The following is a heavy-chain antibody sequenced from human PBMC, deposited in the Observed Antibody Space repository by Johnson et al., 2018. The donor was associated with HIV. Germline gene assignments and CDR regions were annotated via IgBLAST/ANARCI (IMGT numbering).Heavy chain of an antibody. CDR1: GFTFSDYY. Sequence: MQLVESGGGLVKPGGSLRLSCAASGFTFSDYYMSWIRQAPGKGLEWVGRIKSKTDGATTDYAAPLKGRFTISRDDSKNTLYLQMNSLKTEDTAVYYCTRSIAASGRDAVDMWGQGTMVTVSS. D-gene: IGHD6-13*01. CDR3: TRSIAASGRDAVDM. V-gene: IGHV3-15*01. J-gene: IGHJ3*02. CDR2: IKSKTDGATT.